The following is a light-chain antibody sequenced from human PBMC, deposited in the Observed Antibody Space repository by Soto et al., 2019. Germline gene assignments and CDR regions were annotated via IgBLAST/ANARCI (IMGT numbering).Light chain of an antibody. Sequence: IVMTQSPATLSVSPGERATLSCRASQNIYSNVAWYQQRPGQAPRLLIYRASTRAPGIPARFSGSGSGTESTLTIRSLQPEHFQAYSCLPYHNLWEFGQGTKV. CDR1: QNIYSN. CDR3: LPYHNLWE. V-gene: IGKV3-15*01. J-gene: IGKJ1*01. CDR2: RAS.